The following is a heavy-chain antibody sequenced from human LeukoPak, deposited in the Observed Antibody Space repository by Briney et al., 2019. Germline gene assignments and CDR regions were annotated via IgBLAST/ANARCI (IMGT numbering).Heavy chain of an antibody. CDR2: IYSGGST. CDR1: GFTVSSNY. Sequence: PGGSLRLSCAASGFTVSSNYMSWVRQAPGKGLEWVSVIYSGGSTYYADSVKGRFTISRDNSKNTLYLQMNSLRAEDTAVYYCARIVSSIAAADSYDYWGQGTLVTVSS. J-gene: IGHJ4*02. V-gene: IGHV3-66*01. D-gene: IGHD6-13*01. CDR3: ARIVSSIAAADSYDY.